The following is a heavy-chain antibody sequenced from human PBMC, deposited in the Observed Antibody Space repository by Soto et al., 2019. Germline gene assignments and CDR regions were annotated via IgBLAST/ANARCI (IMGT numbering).Heavy chain of an antibody. Sequence: QQQLQESGPGLVKPSETLSLTCTVSGGSISSSDYYWGWIRQPPGKGLEWIGSFHYTESTYYNPSLKSRLSISMDTSGNHFSLELRSVTAADTAVYYCALALGPTTGLDYWGQGTLVTVSS. CDR3: ALALGPTTGLDY. CDR2: FHYTEST. CDR1: GGSISSSDYY. J-gene: IGHJ4*02. V-gene: IGHV4-39*02. D-gene: IGHD1-26*01.